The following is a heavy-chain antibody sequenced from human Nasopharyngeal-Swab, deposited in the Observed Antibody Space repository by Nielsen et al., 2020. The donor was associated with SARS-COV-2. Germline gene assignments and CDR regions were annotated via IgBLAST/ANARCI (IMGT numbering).Heavy chain of an antibody. D-gene: IGHD6-19*01. J-gene: IGHJ5*02. CDR1: GGSISSGGYY. CDR2: IYYSGST. CDR3: ARDPGYSSGWYSAWFDP. Sequence: SETLSLTCTVSGGSISSGGYYWSWIRQHPGKGLEWIGYIYYSGSTYYNPSLKSRVTISVDKSKNQFSLKLSSVTAADTTVYYCARDPGYSSGWYSAWFDPWGQGTLVTVSS. V-gene: IGHV4-31*03.